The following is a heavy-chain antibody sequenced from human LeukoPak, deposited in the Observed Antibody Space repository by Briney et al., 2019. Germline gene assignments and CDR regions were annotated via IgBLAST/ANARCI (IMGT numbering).Heavy chain of an antibody. CDR2: IYYSGST. D-gene: IGHD3-16*01. CDR1: VGSISSSSYY. CDR3: ARAPGMLEDNWFDP. Sequence: SETLSLTCTVSVGSISSSSYYWGWIRQPPGKGLEWIGSIYYSGSTYYNPSLKSRVTISVDMSKSQFSLKLTSVTAADTAVYYCARAPGMLEDNWFDPWGQGTQVTVSS. V-gene: IGHV4-39*07. J-gene: IGHJ5*02.